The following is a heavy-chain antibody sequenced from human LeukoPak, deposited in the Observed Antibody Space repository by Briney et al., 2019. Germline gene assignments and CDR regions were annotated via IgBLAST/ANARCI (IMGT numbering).Heavy chain of an antibody. J-gene: IGHJ4*02. CDR2: ITSSSSYI. D-gene: IGHD3-22*01. CDR3: ARHVVAVGFDY. V-gene: IGHV3-21*01. Sequence: PGGSLRLSCAASGFTFSSYEMNWVRQAPGKGLEWGSSITSSSSYIHYADALKGRFTISRDNAKNSLYLQMNRLRAEDTAVYYCARHVVAVGFDYWGQGTLVTVSS. CDR1: GFTFSSYE.